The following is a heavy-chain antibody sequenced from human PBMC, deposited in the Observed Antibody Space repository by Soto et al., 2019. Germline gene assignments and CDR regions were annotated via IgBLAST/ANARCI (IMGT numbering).Heavy chain of an antibody. CDR2: ISYDGSNK. Sequence: GGSLRLSCAASGFTFSSYAMHWVRQAPGKGLEWVAVISYDGSNKYYADSVKGRFTISRDNSKNTLYLQMSSLRAEDTAVYYCASIESYYYDSSAPGSFDIWGQGTMVTVSS. D-gene: IGHD3-22*01. J-gene: IGHJ3*02. CDR3: ASIESYYYDSSAPGSFDI. V-gene: IGHV3-30-3*01. CDR1: GFTFSSYA.